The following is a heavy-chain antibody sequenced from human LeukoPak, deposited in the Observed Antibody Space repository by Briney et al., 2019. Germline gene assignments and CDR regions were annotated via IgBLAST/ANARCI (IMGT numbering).Heavy chain of an antibody. CDR1: GFTFSSYA. CDR2: ISGSGGST. V-gene: IGHV3-23*01. J-gene: IGHJ4*02. Sequence: GGSLRLSCAASGFTFSSYAMSWVRQAPGKGLEWVSAISGSGGSTYYADSVKGRFTISRDNSKNTLYLQMNSLRAEDTAVYYCARDRAYSGYTFDYWGQGTLVTVSS. D-gene: IGHD5-12*01. CDR3: ARDRAYSGYTFDY.